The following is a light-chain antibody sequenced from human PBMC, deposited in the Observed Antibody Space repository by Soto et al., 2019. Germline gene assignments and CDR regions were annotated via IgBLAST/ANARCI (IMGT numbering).Light chain of an antibody. CDR3: SSYAGSSIPVA. CDR1: SSDVGGYNF. CDR2: DVT. Sequence: QSVLTQPPSASGSPGQSVTISCTGASSDVGGYNFVSWYQHHPGKAPRLMIYDVTQRPSGVPDRFSGSKSGNTASLTVSGLQVDDKAYYYCSSYAGSSIPVAFGGGTKLTVL. V-gene: IGLV2-8*01. J-gene: IGLJ2*01.